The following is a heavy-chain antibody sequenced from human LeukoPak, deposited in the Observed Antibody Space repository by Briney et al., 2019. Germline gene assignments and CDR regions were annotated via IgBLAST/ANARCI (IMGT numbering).Heavy chain of an antibody. Sequence: GGSLRLSCAASGFTFSSYWMSWVRQAPGKGLEWVANINQDGSQKYYVDSLKGRFTISRDNAKNSLYLQMNSLRAEDTAVYYCARFRSYNFDYWGQGTLVTVSS. CDR2: INQDGSQK. D-gene: IGHD1-26*01. CDR3: ARFRSYNFDY. CDR1: GFTFSSYW. J-gene: IGHJ4*02. V-gene: IGHV3-7*05.